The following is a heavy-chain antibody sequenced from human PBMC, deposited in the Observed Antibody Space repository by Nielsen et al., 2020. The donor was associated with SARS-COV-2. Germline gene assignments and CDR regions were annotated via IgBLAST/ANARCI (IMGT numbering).Heavy chain of an antibody. CDR2: ISGRSTKI. CDR1: GFTFSTST. D-gene: IGHD3-10*01. CDR3: ARDMQGGGHYYGSGSYLYYYGMDV. V-gene: IGHV3-21*04. J-gene: IGHJ6*02. Sequence: GESLKISCAASGFTFSTSTMSWVRQAPGKGLEWISSISGRSTKIYYADSVKGRFTISRDNAKNSLYLQMNSLRAEDTAVYYCARDMQGGGHYYGSGSYLYYYGMDVWGQGTTVTVSS.